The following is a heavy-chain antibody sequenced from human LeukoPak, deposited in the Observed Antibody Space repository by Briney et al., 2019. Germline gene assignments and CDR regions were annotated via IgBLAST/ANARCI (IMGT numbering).Heavy chain of an antibody. CDR3: AKDLRWWIQLWFTYYFDY. D-gene: IGHD5-18*01. CDR1: GFTFSSYA. V-gene: IGHV3-23*01. J-gene: IGHJ4*02. CDR2: LSYDGGAA. Sequence: PGGSLRLSCAASGFTFSSYAMGWVRQTPGKGLEWVSSLSYDGGAAYYADSVKGRFTISRDNSKNTLYLQMNSLRAEDTAVYYCAKDLRWWIQLWFTYYFDYWGQGTLVTVSS.